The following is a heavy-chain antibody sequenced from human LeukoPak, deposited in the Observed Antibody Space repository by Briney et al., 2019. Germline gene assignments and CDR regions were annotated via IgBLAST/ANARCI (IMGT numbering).Heavy chain of an antibody. V-gene: IGHV4-34*01. J-gene: IGHJ4*02. CDR3: ARAEGYCSSTSCLTPPYDY. D-gene: IGHD2-2*01. CDR1: GGSFSGYY. CDR2: INHSGST. Sequence: SETLSLTCAVYGGSFSGYYWSWIRQPPGKGLEWIGEINHSGSTNYNPSLKSRVTISVDTSKNQFSLKLSSVTAADTAVYYCARAEGYCSSTSCLTPPYDYLGQGTLVTVSS.